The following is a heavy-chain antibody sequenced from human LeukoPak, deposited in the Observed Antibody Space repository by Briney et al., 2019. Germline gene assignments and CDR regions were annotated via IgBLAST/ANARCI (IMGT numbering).Heavy chain of an antibody. D-gene: IGHD6-6*01. CDR3: AKDSLASEWQLVFYY. V-gene: IGHV3-30*02. Sequence: GGSLRLSCAASGFTFSSYGMHWVRQAPGKGLEWVAFIRYDGSNKYYADSVKGRFTISRDNSKNTLYLQMNSLRAEDTAVYYCAKDSLASEWQLVFYYWGQGTLVTVSS. J-gene: IGHJ4*02. CDR1: GFTFSSYG. CDR2: IRYDGSNK.